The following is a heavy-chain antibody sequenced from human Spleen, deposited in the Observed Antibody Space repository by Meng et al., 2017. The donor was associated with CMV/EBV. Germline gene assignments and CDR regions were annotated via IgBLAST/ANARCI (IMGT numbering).Heavy chain of an antibody. J-gene: IGHJ6*02. D-gene: IGHD6-13*01. CDR1: GFTFSSYE. V-gene: IGHV3-7*01. CDR3: ARGIAAAGTDPNYGMDV. Sequence: GGSLRLSCAASGFTFSSYEMNWVRQAPGKGLEWVANIKQDGSEKYYVDSVKGRFTISRDNAKNSLYLQMNSLRAEDTAVYYCARGIAAAGTDPNYGMDVWGQGTTVTVSS. CDR2: IKQDGSEK.